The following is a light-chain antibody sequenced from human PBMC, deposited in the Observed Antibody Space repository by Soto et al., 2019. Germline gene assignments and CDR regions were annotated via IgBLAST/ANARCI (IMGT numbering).Light chain of an antibody. CDR1: RSVLYSSNIKNY. J-gene: IGKJ1*01. Sequence: DIVMTQSPDSLAVSLGERATINCKSSRSVLYSSNIKNYLAWYQQKPGQPPKLLIYWASTRESGVPDRFSGSGSGTDLTLTISSLQAEDVEVYYCQQYYSTPLTFGQGTKVKIK. CDR2: WAS. CDR3: QQYYSTPLT. V-gene: IGKV4-1*01.